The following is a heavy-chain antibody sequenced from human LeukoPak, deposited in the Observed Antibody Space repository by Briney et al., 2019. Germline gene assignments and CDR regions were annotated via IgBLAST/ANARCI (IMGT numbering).Heavy chain of an antibody. CDR2: IRSTSNYI. J-gene: IGHJ4*02. V-gene: IGHV3-21*01. CDR3: ARETEPLDYGDSTNLDY. D-gene: IGHD4/OR15-4a*01. Sequence: GGSLRLSCGASGFTFGTYAMTWVRQSPGKGLEWVSTIRSTSNYIYYAASVKGRFTISRDNPKNSLYLQMNSLRADDTAVYYCARETEPLDYGDSTNLDYWGQGTLVTVSS. CDR1: GFTFGTYA.